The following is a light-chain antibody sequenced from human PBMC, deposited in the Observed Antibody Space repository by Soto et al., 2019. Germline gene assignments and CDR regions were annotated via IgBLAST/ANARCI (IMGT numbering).Light chain of an antibody. Sequence: QSALTQPASVSGSPGQSITISCTGTSSDIGASNSVSWYQQHPGKAPKLMIYEVSNRPSGVSNRFSASKSGNTASLTISGLQAEDEADYYCSSRTTSTAYVFGTGTKVTVL. V-gene: IGLV2-14*01. J-gene: IGLJ1*01. CDR2: EVS. CDR3: SSRTTSTAYV. CDR1: SSDIGASNS.